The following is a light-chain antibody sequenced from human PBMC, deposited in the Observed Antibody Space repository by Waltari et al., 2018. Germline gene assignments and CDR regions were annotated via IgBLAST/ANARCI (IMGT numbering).Light chain of an antibody. CDR1: QSVSRA. CDR3: QHYVNLPVT. J-gene: IGKJ1*01. V-gene: IGKV3-20*01. Sequence: SCRASQSVSRALAWYQQKPGQAPRLLIYAASSMATGFPDRFSGSGSGTDFSLTISRLDPEDFSVYYCQHYVNLPVTFGQGTKVEI. CDR2: AAS.